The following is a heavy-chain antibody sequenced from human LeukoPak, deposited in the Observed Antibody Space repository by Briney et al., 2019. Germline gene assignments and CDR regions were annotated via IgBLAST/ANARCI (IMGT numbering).Heavy chain of an antibody. Sequence: SETLSLTCSVSGDSITNDNHFWSWVRQRPGEGLEWIGYRKHIGSAYYNPSLKSRVTISVDTSKNQFSLKLSSVTAADTAVYYCARLDCSSTSCHSGWFDPWGQGTLVTVSS. V-gene: IGHV4-30-4*08. CDR2: RKHIGSA. CDR1: GDSITNDNHF. CDR3: ARLDCSSTSCHSGWFDP. D-gene: IGHD2-2*01. J-gene: IGHJ5*02.